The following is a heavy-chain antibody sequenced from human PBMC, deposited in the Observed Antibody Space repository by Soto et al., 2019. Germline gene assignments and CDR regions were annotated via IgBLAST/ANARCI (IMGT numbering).Heavy chain of an antibody. CDR2: ISAYNGNT. D-gene: IGHD2-2*01. J-gene: IGHJ6*03. CDR3: ARRGRYCSSTSCFDEGFYYYMDV. CDR1: AYTFTSNG. Sequence: VNLSCKAPAYTFTSNGISWVRPAPGQGLEWMGWISAYNGNTNYAQKLQGRVTMTTDTSTSTAYMELRSLRSDDTAVYYCARRGRYCSSTSCFDEGFYYYMDVWGKGTTVTVSS. V-gene: IGHV1-18*01.